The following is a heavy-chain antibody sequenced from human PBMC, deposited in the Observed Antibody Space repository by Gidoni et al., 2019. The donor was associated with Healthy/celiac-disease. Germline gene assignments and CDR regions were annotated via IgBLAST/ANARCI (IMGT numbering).Heavy chain of an antibody. CDR3: ARDGVVTAIRPEGDAFDI. V-gene: IGHV1-18*01. Sequence: QVQLVQSRAEGKNPGASVKVSCQASGYTFTSYGISWVRQAPGHGLEWMGWISAYNGNTNYEQKLQGRVTMTTDTSTSTAYMELRSLRSDDTAVYYCARDGVVTAIRPEGDAFDIWGQGTMVTVSS. CDR2: ISAYNGNT. CDR1: GYTFTSYG. J-gene: IGHJ3*02. D-gene: IGHD2-21*02.